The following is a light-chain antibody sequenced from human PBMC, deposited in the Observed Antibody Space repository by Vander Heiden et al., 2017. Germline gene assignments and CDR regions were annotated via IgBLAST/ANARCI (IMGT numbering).Light chain of an antibody. CDR2: DVS. Sequence: QSALTHPVSVSGSPGQPPIFSCTGTSSDVVGYNCVSWYQQHPGKAPKLMIYDVSNRPSGVSNRFSGSKSGNTASLTISGLQAEDEADYYCSSYTSSSTLVFGGGTKLTVL. V-gene: IGLV2-14*01. CDR1: SSDVVGYNC. J-gene: IGLJ2*01. CDR3: SSYTSSSTLV.